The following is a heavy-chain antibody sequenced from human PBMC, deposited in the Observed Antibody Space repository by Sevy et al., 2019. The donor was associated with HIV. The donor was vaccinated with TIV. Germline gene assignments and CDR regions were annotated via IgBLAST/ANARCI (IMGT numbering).Heavy chain of an antibody. J-gene: IGHJ5*02. D-gene: IGHD5-12*01. CDR3: ARAPPVRSGDDSLNWFDP. CDR1: AGSISAYY. Sequence: SETLSLTCSVSAGSISAYYWSWIRQPPGKGLEWIAYIHDSGNSNYNPSPKSRVTISMDTSKNQFSLKVTSVTEADTALYYCARAPPVRSGDDSLNWFDPWGQGILVTVSS. CDR2: IHDSGNS. V-gene: IGHV4-59*01.